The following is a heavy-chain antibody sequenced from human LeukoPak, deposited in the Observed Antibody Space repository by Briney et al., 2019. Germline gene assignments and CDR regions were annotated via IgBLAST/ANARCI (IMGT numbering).Heavy chain of an antibody. Sequence: GGSLRLSCAASGFTFSSYAMSWVRQAPGKGLEWVSAISGSGGSTYYADSVKGRFTISRDNAKNSLYLQMNSLRAEDTAVYYCARDPTDVIFGVVIPYYFDYWGQGTLVTVSS. V-gene: IGHV3-23*01. D-gene: IGHD3-3*01. J-gene: IGHJ4*02. CDR2: ISGSGGST. CDR3: ARDPTDVIFGVVIPYYFDY. CDR1: GFTFSSYA.